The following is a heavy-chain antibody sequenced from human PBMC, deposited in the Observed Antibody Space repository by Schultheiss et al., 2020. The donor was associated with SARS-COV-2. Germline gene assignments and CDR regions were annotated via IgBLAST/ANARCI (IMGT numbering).Heavy chain of an antibody. Sequence: SETLSLTCTVSGGSISSSSYYWGWIRQPPGKGLEWIGSIYYSGSTYYNPSLKSRVTISVDTSKNQFSLKLSSVTAADTAVYYCARAVYYDYVWGSYRHYYFDYWGQGTLVTVSS. CDR3: ARAVYYDYVWGSYRHYYFDY. J-gene: IGHJ4*02. D-gene: IGHD3-16*02. CDR1: GGSISSSSYY. V-gene: IGHV4-39*07. CDR2: IYYSGST.